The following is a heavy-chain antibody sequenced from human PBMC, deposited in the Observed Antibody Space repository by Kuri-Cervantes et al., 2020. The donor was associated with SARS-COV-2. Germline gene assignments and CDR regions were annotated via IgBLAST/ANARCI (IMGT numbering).Heavy chain of an antibody. V-gene: IGHV1-69*05. D-gene: IGHD5-18*01. CDR2: IIPIFGTA. CDR3: ARGNTADAFDI. Sequence: SVKVSCKVSGYTLTELSMHWVRQAPGKGLEWMGGIIPIFGTANYAQKSQGRVTITTDESTSTAYMELSSLRSEDTAVYYCARGNTADAFDIWGQGTMVTVSS. CDR1: GYTLTELS. J-gene: IGHJ3*02.